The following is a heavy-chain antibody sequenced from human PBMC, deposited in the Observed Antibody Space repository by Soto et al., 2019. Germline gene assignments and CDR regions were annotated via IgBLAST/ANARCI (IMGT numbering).Heavy chain of an antibody. V-gene: IGHV3-23*01. Sequence: PVGSMRLSYAASGFKFSSCAVGWVRQAPGKGLEWVSDIIDSGGSTYYADSVKGRFTISRDNSKSTLYLQMNSLRAEDTALYYCAKGRSYYYYYGVDVWGQGTTVTVSS. CDR3: AKGRSYYYYYGVDV. CDR1: GFKFSSCA. CDR2: IIDSGGST. J-gene: IGHJ6*02.